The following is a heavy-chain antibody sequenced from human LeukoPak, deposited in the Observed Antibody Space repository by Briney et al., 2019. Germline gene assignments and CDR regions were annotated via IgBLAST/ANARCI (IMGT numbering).Heavy chain of an antibody. J-gene: IGHJ4*02. CDR2: IYYSGST. Sequence: SETLSLTCTVSGGSITSSGYYWAWIRQPPGKGLEWIASIYYSGSTYYNPSLRSRVTISADTSKNQFSLKVSSLTAADTAMYYCARHVSGWYNFWSQGALVTVSS. CDR1: GGSITSSGYY. CDR3: ARHVSGWYNF. D-gene: IGHD6-19*01. V-gene: IGHV4-39*01.